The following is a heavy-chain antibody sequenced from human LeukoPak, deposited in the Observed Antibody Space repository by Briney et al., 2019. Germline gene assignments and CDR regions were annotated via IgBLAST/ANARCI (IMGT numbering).Heavy chain of an antibody. CDR2: INPRSGGT. Sequence: SVRLSFKASGYTFTSHHMQWLRQAPGQGLGWMGWINPRSGGTKNAQKFAGRVTMTTDTSTSKVYMELSRLTPDDTAVFNCVRDVYDWNVYDIWGQGTLVTVSS. D-gene: IGHD1-20*01. J-gene: IGHJ4*02. CDR1: GYTFTSHH. CDR3: VRDVYDWNVYDI. V-gene: IGHV1-2*02.